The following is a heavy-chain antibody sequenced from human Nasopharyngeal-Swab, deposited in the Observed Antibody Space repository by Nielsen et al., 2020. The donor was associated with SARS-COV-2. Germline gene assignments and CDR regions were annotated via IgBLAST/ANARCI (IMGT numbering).Heavy chain of an antibody. Sequence: IRQPPGKGLEWIGYIYYSGSTNYNPSLKSRVTISVDTSKNQFSLKLSSVTAADTAVYYCARVYYGDYAFDYWGQGTLVTVSS. D-gene: IGHD4-17*01. J-gene: IGHJ4*02. CDR2: IYYSGST. V-gene: IGHV4-59*01. CDR3: ARVYYGDYAFDY.